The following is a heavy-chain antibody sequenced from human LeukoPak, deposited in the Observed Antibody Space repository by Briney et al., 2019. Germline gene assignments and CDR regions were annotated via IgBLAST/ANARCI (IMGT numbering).Heavy chain of an antibody. CDR2: IYYSGST. CDR3: ARRRGRNTHPLGYFDY. D-gene: IGHD4-23*01. V-gene: IGHV4-39*01. CDR1: GGSISSSSYY. Sequence: PSETLSLTCTVAGGSISSSSYYWGWIRQPPGKGLEWIGSIYYSGSTYYNPSLKSRVTISVDTSKNQFSLKLSSVTAADTAVYYCARRRGRNTHPLGYFDYWGQGTLVTVSS. J-gene: IGHJ4*02.